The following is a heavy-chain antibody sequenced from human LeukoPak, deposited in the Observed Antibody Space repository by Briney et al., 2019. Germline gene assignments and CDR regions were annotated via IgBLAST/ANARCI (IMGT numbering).Heavy chain of an antibody. V-gene: IGHV4-61*02. CDR3: ARDLDSGSYFGY. Sequence: PSETLSLTCTVSGGSISSGSYYWSWIRQPAGKGLEWIGRIYTSGSTNYNPSLKSRVTISVDTSKNQFSLKLSSVTAADTAVYYCARDLDSGSYFGYWGQGTLVTVSS. CDR2: IYTSGST. J-gene: IGHJ4*02. CDR1: GGSISSGSYY. D-gene: IGHD1-26*01.